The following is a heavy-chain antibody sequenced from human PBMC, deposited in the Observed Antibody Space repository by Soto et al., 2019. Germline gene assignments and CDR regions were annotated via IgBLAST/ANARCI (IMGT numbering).Heavy chain of an antibody. V-gene: IGHV3-33*01. D-gene: IGHD1-26*01. CDR2: IWYDGSNK. Sequence: QVQLVESGGGVVQPGRSLRLSCAASGFTFSSYGMHWVRQAPGKGLEWVAVIWYDGSNKYYADSVKGRFTISRDNSKNTLYLQMNSLRAEDTAVYYCAREGGILGSHYMDVWGKGTTVTVSS. CDR3: AREGGILGSHYMDV. J-gene: IGHJ6*03. CDR1: GFTFSSYG.